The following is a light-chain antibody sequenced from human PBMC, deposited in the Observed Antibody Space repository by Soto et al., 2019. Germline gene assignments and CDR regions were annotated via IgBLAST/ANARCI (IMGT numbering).Light chain of an antibody. Sequence: EIVMTQSPATLSVSPGERATLSCRASQSVSSNLAWYQQKPGQAPRLLIYGASTRATGIPARFSGSGSGTEFPLTLSSLQSVDFAVYYCQQYNNWLPLYTFGQGTKLEIK. CDR3: QQYNNWLPLYT. V-gene: IGKV3-15*01. CDR1: QSVSSN. J-gene: IGKJ2*01. CDR2: GAS.